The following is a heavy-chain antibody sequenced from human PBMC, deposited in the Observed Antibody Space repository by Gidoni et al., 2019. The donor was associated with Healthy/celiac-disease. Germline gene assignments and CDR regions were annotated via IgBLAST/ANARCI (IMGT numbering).Heavy chain of an antibody. Sequence: QLQLQESGPGLVKPSETLSLTCTVSGGSIISSDYYWGWIRQPPGKGLEWIGSIYYSGNNYYNPSLKSRVTIPVDTSKKQFSLKLSSVTAADTAVYYCGRLVFAVVNLYYFDYWGQGTLVTVSS. CDR2: IYYSGNN. D-gene: IGHD3-3*01. CDR3: GRLVFAVVNLYYFDY. J-gene: IGHJ4*02. V-gene: IGHV4-39*01. CDR1: GGSIISSDYY.